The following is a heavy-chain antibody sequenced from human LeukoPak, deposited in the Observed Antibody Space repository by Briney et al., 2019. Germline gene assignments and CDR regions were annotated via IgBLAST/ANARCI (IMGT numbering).Heavy chain of an antibody. CDR1: AFTFSSYW. CDR3: ARDRGYSTFDY. J-gene: IGHJ4*02. V-gene: IGHV3-7*01. CDR2: MKEDGGEI. D-gene: IGHD4-23*01. Sequence: GGSLRLSCEASAFTFSSYWMSWVRQAPGKGLEWVANMKEDGGEINYVDSVKGRFTISRDNAKNSLFLQMISLRVEDTAVYYCARDRGYSTFDYWGQGTLVTVSS.